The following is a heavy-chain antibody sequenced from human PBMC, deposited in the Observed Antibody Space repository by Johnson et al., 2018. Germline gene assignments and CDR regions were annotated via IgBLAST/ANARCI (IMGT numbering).Heavy chain of an antibody. D-gene: IGHD2-15*01. CDR1: GFTFGDYV. V-gene: IGHV3-49*03. CDR2: IRSKAYGGTT. J-gene: IGHJ3*01. CDR3: GKGLCRGGCSNSDGFDG. Sequence: EQLGQCGGGLVEAGRTLGLGCTGAGFTFGDYVLSWFRQAPGKGLEWVGFIRSKAYGGTTEYAAPVRGRFTISRDDSKSIAYLQMNSLKTGDTAGYFCGKGLCRGGCSNSDGFDGWGQGTTVTVSP.